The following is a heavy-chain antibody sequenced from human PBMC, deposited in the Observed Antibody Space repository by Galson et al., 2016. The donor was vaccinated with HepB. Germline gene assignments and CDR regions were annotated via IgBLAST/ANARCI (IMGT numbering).Heavy chain of an antibody. CDR1: DSSFSRYA. D-gene: IGHD1-7*01. CDR2: ITFDGSNT. V-gene: IGHV3-30-3*01. J-gene: IGHJ4*02. Sequence: SLRLSCAASDSSFSRYAMHWVRQSPDKGPEWVAVITFDGSNTYYADSMKGRFYISRDNSKNTLYLEMNSLRTEDAAVYYCASNTYSYDKTGTHYVNFFHYWGQGTRVTVSS. CDR3: ASNTYSYDKTGTHYVNFFHY.